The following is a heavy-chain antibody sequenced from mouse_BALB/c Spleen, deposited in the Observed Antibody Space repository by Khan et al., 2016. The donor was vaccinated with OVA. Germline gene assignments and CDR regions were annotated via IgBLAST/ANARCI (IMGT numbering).Heavy chain of an antibody. CDR3: ANHGSSSAWLTY. CDR2: INPSTGYT. J-gene: IGHJ3*01. Sequence: VQLQQSGAELAKPGASVKMSCKASGYTFTSYWMHWVKQRPGQGLEWIGYINPSTGYTEYNQRFKDKATLTADKSSSTAYMQLSSLPFEESAVFYCANHGSSSAWLTYWGQGTLVTVSA. CDR1: GYTFTSYW. V-gene: IGHV1-7*01. D-gene: IGHD1-1*01.